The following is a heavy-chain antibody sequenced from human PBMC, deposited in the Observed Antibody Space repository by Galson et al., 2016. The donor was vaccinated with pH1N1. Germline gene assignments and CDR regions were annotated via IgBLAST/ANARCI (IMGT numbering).Heavy chain of an antibody. CDR1: GYTFSGSY. D-gene: IGHD5-12*01. CDR3: AREGGGYDFWFDP. V-gene: IGHV1-2*02. CDR2: INPKSGAT. J-gene: IGHJ5*02. Sequence: SVKVSCKASGYTFSGSYIHWVRQAPGQGLEWMGWINPKSGATNDAQKFRGRFTMTRDKSINTVYMELTRLTSDDTAFYFCAREGGGYDFWFDPWGQGTPVTVSS.